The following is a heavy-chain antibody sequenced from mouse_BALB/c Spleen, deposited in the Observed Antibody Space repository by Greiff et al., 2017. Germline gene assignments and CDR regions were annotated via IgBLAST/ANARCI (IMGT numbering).Heavy chain of an antibody. CDR2: IDPANGNT. V-gene: IGHV14-3*02. J-gene: IGHJ2*01. D-gene: IGHD2-2*01. CDR3: ARSGGLRRGDY. CDR1: GFNIKDTY. Sequence: EVQLQESGAELVKPGASVKLSCTASGFNIKDTYMHWVKQRPEQGLEWIGRIDPANGNTKYDPKFQGKATITADTSSNTAYLQLSSLTSEDTAVYYCARSGGLRRGDYWGQGTTLTVSS.